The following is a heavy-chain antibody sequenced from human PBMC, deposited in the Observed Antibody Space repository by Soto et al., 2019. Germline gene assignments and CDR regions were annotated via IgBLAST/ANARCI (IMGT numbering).Heavy chain of an antibody. D-gene: IGHD6-13*01. CDR1: GFSLRNARMG. CDR2: IFSNDEK. CDR3: ARRGGRQQLVVFWFDP. J-gene: IGHJ5*02. V-gene: IGHV2-26*01. Sequence: QVTLKESGPVLVKPTETLTLTCTVSGFSLRNARMGVSWIRQPPGKALEWLAHIFSNDEKSYSTSLKNRLTTSXXTXKXLVVLTMTNMDPVGTATYYCARRGGRQQLVVFWFDPWGQGTLVTVSS.